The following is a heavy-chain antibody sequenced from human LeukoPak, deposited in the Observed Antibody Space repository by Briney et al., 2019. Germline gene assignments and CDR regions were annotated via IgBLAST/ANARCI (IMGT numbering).Heavy chain of an antibody. D-gene: IGHD4-17*01. V-gene: IGHV3-48*03. J-gene: IGHJ4*02. CDR3: ARKVALRGFDY. CDR1: GFTFSSYE. CDR2: ISSSGSTI. Sequence: PGGSLRLSCAASGFTFSSYEMNWVRQAPGKGLEWVSYISSSGSTIYYADSVKGRFTISRDNAKNSLYLQMNSLRAEDTAVYYCARKVALRGFDYWGQGTLVTVPS.